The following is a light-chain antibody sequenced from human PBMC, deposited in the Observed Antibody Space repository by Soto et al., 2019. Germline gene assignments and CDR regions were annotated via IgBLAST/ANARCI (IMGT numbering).Light chain of an antibody. CDR2: AAS. CDR1: QGISSY. V-gene: IGKV1-9*01. Sequence: DIQLTQSPSFLSASVGDRVTITCRASQGISSYLAWYQQKPGKAPKLLIYAASTLQSGVPSRFSGSASGTEFTLTISSLQPEDFATYYCQQLNSYLSITFGQGTRLEIK. CDR3: QQLNSYLSIT. J-gene: IGKJ5*01.